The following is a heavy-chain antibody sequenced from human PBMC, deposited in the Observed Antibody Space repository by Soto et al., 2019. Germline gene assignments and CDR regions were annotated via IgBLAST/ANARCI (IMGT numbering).Heavy chain of an antibody. Sequence: QVQLVQSGAEVKKPGSSVKVSCKASGGTFSSYAISWVRQAPGQGLEWMGIINPSGGSTSYAQKFQGRVTMTRDTSTSTVYMELSSLRSEDTAVYYCARERITMVRGVHNWFDPWGQGTLVTVSS. CDR2: INPSGGST. V-gene: IGHV1-46*03. J-gene: IGHJ5*02. CDR1: GGTFSSYA. D-gene: IGHD3-10*01. CDR3: ARERITMVRGVHNWFDP.